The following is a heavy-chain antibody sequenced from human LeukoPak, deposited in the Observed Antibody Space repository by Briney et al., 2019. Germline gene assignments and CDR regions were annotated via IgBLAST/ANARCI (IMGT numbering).Heavy chain of an antibody. J-gene: IGHJ5*02. D-gene: IGHD1-26*01. CDR1: GFTFSNYG. CDR3: AKAPRSSGASENNWFDP. Sequence: GGSLRLSCAASGFTFSNYGIHWVRQAPGKGLEWAALIWYDGSNKYYAGSVKGRLTISRDNSKNTVYLQMNTLRAEDTAVYYCAKAPRSSGASENNWFDPWGQGTLVTVSS. CDR2: IWYDGSNK. V-gene: IGHV3-33*06.